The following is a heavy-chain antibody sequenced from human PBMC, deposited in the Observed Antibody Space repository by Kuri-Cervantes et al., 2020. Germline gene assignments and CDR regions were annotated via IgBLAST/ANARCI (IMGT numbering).Heavy chain of an antibody. D-gene: IGHD5-24*01. CDR1: GDRFTNHW. V-gene: IGHV5-51*01. CDR2: IYPGDSDT. CDR3: ARPVGGGLQPFDY. J-gene: IGHJ4*02. Sequence: KVSCKGSGDRFTNHWIGWVRQMPGKGLEWMGIIYPGDSDTRYSPSFQGQVTISADKSISTAYLQWSSLKASDTAMYYCARPVGGGLQPFDYWGQGTLVTVSS.